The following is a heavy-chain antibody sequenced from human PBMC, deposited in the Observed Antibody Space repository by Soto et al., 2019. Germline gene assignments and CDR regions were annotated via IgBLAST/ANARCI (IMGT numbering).Heavy chain of an antibody. CDR3: TTDGAIVVVPAASP. CDR1: GVTFSNAW. Sequence: GGSLRLSCAASGVTFSNAWMSWVRQAPGKGLEWVGRIKSKTDGGTTDYAAPVKGRFTISRDDSKNTLYLQMNSLKTEDTAVYYCTTDGAIVVVPAASPWGQGTLVTVSS. D-gene: IGHD2-2*01. J-gene: IGHJ5*02. CDR2: IKSKTDGGTT. V-gene: IGHV3-15*01.